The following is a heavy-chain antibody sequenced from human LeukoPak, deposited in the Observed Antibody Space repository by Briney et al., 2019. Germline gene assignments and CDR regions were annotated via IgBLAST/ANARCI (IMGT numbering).Heavy chain of an antibody. CDR2: VYSDGSST. CDR1: GFAFSSYW. Sequence: PGGSLRLSCAASGFAFSSYWMHWVRQAPGKGLMWVSRVYSDGSSTGYADSVKGRFTISRDNAKNTLYLQMNSLRVEDTAVYYCARGTIFGVVNNNWFDPWAREPWSPSPQ. D-gene: IGHD3-3*01. J-gene: IGHJ5*02. V-gene: IGHV3-74*01. CDR3: ARGTIFGVVNNNWFDP.